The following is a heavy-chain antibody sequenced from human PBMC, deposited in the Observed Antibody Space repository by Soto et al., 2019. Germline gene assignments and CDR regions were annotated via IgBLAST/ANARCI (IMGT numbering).Heavy chain of an antibody. D-gene: IGHD2-15*01. Sequence: ASVKVSCKASGYTFTGYYMHWVRQAPGQGLEWMGWINPNSGGTNYAQKFQGRVTMTTDTSTNKAYMELRSLTSDDTAVYYCARDFTGGSCFCIYWGQGTPVTVSS. CDR2: INPNSGGT. CDR1: GYTFTGYY. CDR3: ARDFTGGSCFCIY. J-gene: IGHJ4*02. V-gene: IGHV1-2*02.